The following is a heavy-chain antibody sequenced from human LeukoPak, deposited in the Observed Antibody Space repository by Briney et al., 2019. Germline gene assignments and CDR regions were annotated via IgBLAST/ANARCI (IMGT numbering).Heavy chain of an antibody. Sequence: GGCLRLSCAASGFTFSSYGMHWVRQAPGKGLEWVAVISYDGSNKYYADSVKGRFTISRDNSKNTLYLQMNSLRAEDTAVYYCAKDSGSYQLDYWGQGTLVTVSS. CDR3: AKDSGSYQLDY. J-gene: IGHJ4*02. CDR2: ISYDGSNK. V-gene: IGHV3-30*18. CDR1: GFTFSSYG. D-gene: IGHD1-26*01.